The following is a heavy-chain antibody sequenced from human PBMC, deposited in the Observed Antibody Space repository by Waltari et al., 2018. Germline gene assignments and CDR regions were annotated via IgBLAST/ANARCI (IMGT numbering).Heavy chain of an antibody. D-gene: IGHD3-16*01. CDR3: VRQRGQYQFPVDV. CDR2: IYPSDADT. Sequence: EVQLEQSGTVLKKPGESLKISCQGSGDTFAASWIAWVRQMPGKGLEWMGIIYPSDADTRYSPSHQGHFSIAADKSSSTVYLQWSSLKASDSGIYYCVRQRGQYQFPVDVWGRGTLVTVSS. J-gene: IGHJ2*01. V-gene: IGHV5-51*01. CDR1: GDTFAASW.